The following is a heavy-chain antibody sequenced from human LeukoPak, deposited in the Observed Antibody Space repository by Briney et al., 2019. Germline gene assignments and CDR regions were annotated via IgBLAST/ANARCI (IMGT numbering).Heavy chain of an antibody. D-gene: IGHD2/OR15-2a*01. CDR3: ARAPEYLKLFDY. CDR1: GFTFSDYY. Sequence: GGSLRLSCAASGFTFSDYYMSWIRQAPGKGLEWVSYISSSSSYTNYADSVKGRFTISRDNAKNSLYLQMNSLRAEDTAVYYCARAPEYLKLFDYWGQGTLVTVSS. CDR2: ISSSSSYT. V-gene: IGHV3-11*05. J-gene: IGHJ4*02.